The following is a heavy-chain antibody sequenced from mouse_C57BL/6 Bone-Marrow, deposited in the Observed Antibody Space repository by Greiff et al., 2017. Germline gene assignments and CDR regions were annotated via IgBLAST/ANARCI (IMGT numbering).Heavy chain of an antibody. CDR2: ISSGGSYT. D-gene: IGHD2-3*01. CDR3: ARHSRLLLPLDFDV. V-gene: IGHV5-6*01. CDR1: GFTFSSYG. Sequence: EVKLVESGGDLVKPGGSLKLSCAASGFTFSSYGMSWVRQTPDKRLEWVANISSGGSYTYYPDSVKGRFTISRDNAKNTLYLQMSSLMSEDTAMDYCARHSRLLLPLDFDVWGTGTTVTVSS. J-gene: IGHJ1*03.